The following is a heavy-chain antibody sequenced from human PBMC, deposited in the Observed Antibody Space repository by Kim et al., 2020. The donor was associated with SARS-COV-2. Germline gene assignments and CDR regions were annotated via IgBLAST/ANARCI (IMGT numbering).Heavy chain of an antibody. V-gene: IGHV3-48*04. D-gene: IGHD6-19*01. CDR3: ARDVPNVAVAGIRADDY. Sequence: GGSLRLSCAASGFTFSSYSMNWVRQAPGKGLEWVSYISSSSSTIYYADSVKGRFTISRDNAKNSLYLQMNSLRAEDTAVYYCARDVPNVAVAGIRADDYWGQGTLVTVSS. CDR1: GFTFSSYS. CDR2: ISSSSSTI. J-gene: IGHJ4*02.